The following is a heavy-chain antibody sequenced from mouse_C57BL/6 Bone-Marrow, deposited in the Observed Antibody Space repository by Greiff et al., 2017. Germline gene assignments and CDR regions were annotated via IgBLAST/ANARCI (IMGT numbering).Heavy chain of an antibody. CDR2: IDPSDSYT. CDR3: ARRYDGYPYYFDY. CDR1: GYTFTSYW. J-gene: IGHJ2*01. V-gene: IGHV1-50*01. Sequence: QVQLQQSGAELVKPGASVKLSCKASGYTFTSYWMQWVKQRPGQGLEWIGEIDPSDSYTNYNQKFKGKATLTVDTSSSTAYMQLSSLTSEDSAVYYCARRYDGYPYYFDYWGQGTTLTVSS. D-gene: IGHD2-3*01.